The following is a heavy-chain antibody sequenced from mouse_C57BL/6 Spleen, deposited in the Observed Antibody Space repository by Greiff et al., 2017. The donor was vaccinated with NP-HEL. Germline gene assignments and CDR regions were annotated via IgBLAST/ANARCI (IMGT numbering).Heavy chain of an antibody. CDR2: INPSTGGT. CDR1: GYSFTGYY. CDR3: ARGGWFFAY. Sequence: QLQQSGPELVKPGASVKISCKASGYSFTGYYMNWVKQSPEKSLEWIGEINPSTGGTTYNQKFKAKATLTVDKSSSTAYMRLKSLTSEDSAVYYCARGGWFFAYWGQGTLVTVSA. V-gene: IGHV1-42*01. D-gene: IGHD2-3*01. J-gene: IGHJ3*01.